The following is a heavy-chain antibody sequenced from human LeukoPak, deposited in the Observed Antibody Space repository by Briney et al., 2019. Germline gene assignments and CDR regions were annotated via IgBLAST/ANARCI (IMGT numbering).Heavy chain of an antibody. V-gene: IGHV4-61*09. Sequence: SQTLSLTCTVSGGSIRSGSYYWSWIRQPAGKGLEWIGHIYTGGTTNYNPSVKSRVTVSLDTSKNQISLKLSSVPAAATDIYYCARVYTVMGATTVDHYHYYMDVWGKGTTVTVSS. CDR3: ARVYTVMGATTVDHYHYYMDV. CDR1: GGSIRSGSYY. J-gene: IGHJ6*03. CDR2: IYTGGTT. D-gene: IGHD5-18*01.